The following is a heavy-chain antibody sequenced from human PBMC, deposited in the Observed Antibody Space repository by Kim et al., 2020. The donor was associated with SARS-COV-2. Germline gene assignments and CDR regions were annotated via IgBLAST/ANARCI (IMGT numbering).Heavy chain of an antibody. CDR3: TREEDSSWDY. V-gene: IGHV3-49*04. CDR2: IRSKAYGGTT. Sequence: GGSLRLSCTASGFTFGDYAMSWVRQAPGKGLEWVGFIRSKAYGGTTEYAASVKGRFTISRDDSKSIAYLQMNSLKTEDTAVYYCTREEDSSWDYWGQGTLVTVSS. D-gene: IGHD6-19*01. J-gene: IGHJ4*02. CDR1: GFTFGDYA.